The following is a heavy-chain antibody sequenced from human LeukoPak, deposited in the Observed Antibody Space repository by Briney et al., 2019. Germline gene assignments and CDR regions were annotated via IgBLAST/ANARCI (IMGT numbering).Heavy chain of an antibody. CDR2: LSGSGSNT. J-gene: IGHJ5*02. CDR1: GFTLSNSG. Sequence: AGGSLRLSCVVSGFTLSNSGMSWVRQAPGKGLEWVSGLSGSGSNTYYADSVRGRLTISRDNSRNTLYLQLDSLRADDTAVYYCAKGLNWFDPWGQGTPVIVSS. CDR3: AKGLNWFDP. D-gene: IGHD2-8*01. V-gene: IGHV3-23*01.